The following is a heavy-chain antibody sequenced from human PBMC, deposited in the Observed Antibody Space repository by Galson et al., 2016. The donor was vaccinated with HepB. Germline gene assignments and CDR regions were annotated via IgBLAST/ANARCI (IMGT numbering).Heavy chain of an antibody. J-gene: IGHJ4*02. CDR1: GYTFTSYD. CDR3: ARVEYASSTGAKRVDY. D-gene: IGHD6-6*01. CDR2: MNPNSGNT. V-gene: IGHV1-8*02. Sequence: SVKVSCKASGYTFTSYDIHWVRQATGQGLEWMGWMNPNSGNTGYAQKFQGRVTLTRSTSKSTVYMELSSLRSEDMAMYYCARVEYASSTGAKRVDYRGQGTLVTVSS.